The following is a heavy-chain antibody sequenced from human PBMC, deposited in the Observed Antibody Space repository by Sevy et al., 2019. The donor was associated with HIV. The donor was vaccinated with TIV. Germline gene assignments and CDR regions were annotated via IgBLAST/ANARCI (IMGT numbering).Heavy chain of an antibody. CDR3: ANAYSGSYSHSYLYALDV. D-gene: IGHD1-26*01. CDR2: ISHDGINE. J-gene: IGHJ6*02. CDR1: GFSFSYYG. V-gene: IGHV3-30*18. Sequence: GGSLRLSCTGSGFSFSYYGIHWVRQAPGKGLDWVALISHDGINEYYADSVKGRFTIARDNSKNTVYLEMNRLRNGDTAIYFCANAYSGSYSHSYLYALDVWGQGTTVTVSS.